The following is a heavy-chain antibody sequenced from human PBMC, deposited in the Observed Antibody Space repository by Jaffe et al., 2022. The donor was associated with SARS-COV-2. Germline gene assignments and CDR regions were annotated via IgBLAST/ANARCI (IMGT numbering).Heavy chain of an antibody. Sequence: EVQLLESGGGLVQPGGSLRLSCVASGFAFSSYAMSWVRQAPGKGLEWVSSINGDGGHTYYADSVKGRFTISRDTSKNTLYLQMNSLRAEDTAVYYCAKFPQLWLMNMFFDHWGHGTLVTVSS. CDR1: GFAFSSYA. J-gene: IGHJ4*01. D-gene: IGHD3-22*01. CDR2: INGDGGHT. V-gene: IGHV3-23*01. CDR3: AKFPQLWLMNMFFDH.